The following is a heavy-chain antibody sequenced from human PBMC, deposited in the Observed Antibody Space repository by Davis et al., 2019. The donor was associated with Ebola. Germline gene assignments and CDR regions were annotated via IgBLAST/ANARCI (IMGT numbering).Heavy chain of an antibody. CDR1: GASISSYY. Sequence: MPSETLSLTCTVSGASISSYYWSWIRQPPGKGLEWIGYIYYSGTTDYNPSLKSRVTISRDTSKNQVSLTLNSLTAADTAVYFCSRGTSSGFYGGRHDFWGLGTLVTVSS. CDR2: IYYSGTT. CDR3: SRGTSSGFYGGRHDF. J-gene: IGHJ4*02. V-gene: IGHV4-59*01. D-gene: IGHD3-22*01.